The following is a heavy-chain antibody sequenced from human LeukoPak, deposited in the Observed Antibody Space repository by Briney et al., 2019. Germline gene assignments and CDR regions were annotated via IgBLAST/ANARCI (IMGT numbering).Heavy chain of an antibody. CDR3: ARGNSGGDY. CDR2: ISSSSTTI. V-gene: IGHV3-48*01. D-gene: IGHD6-19*01. J-gene: IGHJ4*02. Sequence: GGSLRLSCAASGFTFSSHIMIWVRQAPGKGLEWVSYISSSSTTIYYADSVKGRFTISRDNAKNPLYLQMNSLRAEDTAVYYCARGNSGGDYWGQGTLVSVSS. CDR1: GFTFSSHI.